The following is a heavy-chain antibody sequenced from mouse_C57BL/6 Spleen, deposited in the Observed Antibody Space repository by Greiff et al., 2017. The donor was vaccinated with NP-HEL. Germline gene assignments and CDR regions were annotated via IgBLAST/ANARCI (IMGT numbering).Heavy chain of an antibody. CDR2: ISYSGST. Sequence: EVQVVESGPGMVKPSQSLSLTCTVTGYSITSGYDWHWIRHFPGNQLEWMGYISYSGSTNYNPSLKSRISITHDTSKNHFFLKLNSVTTEDTATYYCAREGGLRWFAYWGQGTLVTVSA. J-gene: IGHJ3*01. CDR1: GYSITSGYD. D-gene: IGHD2-4*01. CDR3: AREGGLRWFAY. V-gene: IGHV3-1*01.